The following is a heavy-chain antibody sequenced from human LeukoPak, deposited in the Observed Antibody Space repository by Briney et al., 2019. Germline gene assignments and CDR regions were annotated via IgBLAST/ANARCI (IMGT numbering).Heavy chain of an antibody. D-gene: IGHD3-22*01. CDR3: ARAPYYYGNRGYSWTYYFDL. CDR1: GYSFTRYY. CDR2: VYPTANAA. Sequence: GDSVKISCKASGYSFTRYYMPWVRQAPGQGPEWMGIVYPTANAATYAQNFQGRLTMTTDTSTSTVYMELSSLRSEDTAVYYCARAPYYYGNRGYSWTYYFDLWGQGTLVTVSS. V-gene: IGHV1-46*01. J-gene: IGHJ4*02.